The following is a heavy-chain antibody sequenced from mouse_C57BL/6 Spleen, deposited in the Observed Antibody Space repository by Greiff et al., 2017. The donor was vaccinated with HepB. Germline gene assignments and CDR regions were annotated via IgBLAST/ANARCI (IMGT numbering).Heavy chain of an antibody. CDR3: ARGPYYYGSSHWYFDV. Sequence: EVHLVESGPGMVKPSQSLSLTCTVTGYSITSGYDWHWIRHFPGNKLEWMGYISYSGSTNYNPSLKSRISITHDTSKNHFFLKLNSVTTEDTATYYCARGPYYYGSSHWYFDVWGTGTTVTVSS. J-gene: IGHJ1*03. CDR1: GYSITSGYD. CDR2: ISYSGST. V-gene: IGHV3-1*01. D-gene: IGHD1-1*01.